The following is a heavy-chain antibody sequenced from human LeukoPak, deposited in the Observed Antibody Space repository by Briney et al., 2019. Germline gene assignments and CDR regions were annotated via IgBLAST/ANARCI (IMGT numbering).Heavy chain of an antibody. CDR1: GFTVSSNY. CDR2: IYSGGST. J-gene: IGHJ6*02. Sequence: PGGSLRLSCAASGFTVSSNYMSWVRQAPGKGLEWVSVIYSGGSTYYADSVKGRFTISRDNSKNTLYLQMNSLRAEDTAVYYCAKDTDAAGYYYGMDVWGQGTTVTVSS. CDR3: AKDTDAAGYYYGMDV. V-gene: IGHV3-53*01. D-gene: IGHD6-13*01.